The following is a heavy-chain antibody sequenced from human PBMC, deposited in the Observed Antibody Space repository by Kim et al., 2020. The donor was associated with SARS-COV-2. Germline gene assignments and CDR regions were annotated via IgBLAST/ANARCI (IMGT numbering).Heavy chain of an antibody. Sequence: ASVKVSCKASGYTFTGYYMHWVRQAPGQGLEWMGWINPNSGGTNYAQKFQGRVTMTRDTSISTAYMELSRLRSDDTAVYYCASAYCGGDCYAIYYYYYMDVWGKGTRSPSP. CDR3: ASAYCGGDCYAIYYYYYMDV. CDR1: GYTFTGYY. V-gene: IGHV1-2*02. D-gene: IGHD2-21*01. CDR2: INPNSGGT. J-gene: IGHJ6*03.